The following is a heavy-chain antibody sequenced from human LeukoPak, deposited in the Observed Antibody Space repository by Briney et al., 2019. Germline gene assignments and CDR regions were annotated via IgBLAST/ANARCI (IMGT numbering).Heavy chain of an antibody. CDR2: ISAYNGNT. V-gene: IGHV1-18*01. CDR3: ASGNVLYYYYYGMDV. J-gene: IGHJ6*02. CDR1: GYTFTSYG. D-gene: IGHD4-23*01. Sequence: GASVKVSCKASGYTFTSYGISWVRQAPGQGLEWMGWISAYNGNTNYAQKLQGRVTMTTDTSTSTAYMELSRLRSDDTAVYYCASGNVLYYYYYGMDVWGQGTTVTVSS.